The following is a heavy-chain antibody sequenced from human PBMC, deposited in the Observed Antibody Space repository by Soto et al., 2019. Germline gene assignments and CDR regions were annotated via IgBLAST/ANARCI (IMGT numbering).Heavy chain of an antibody. Sequence: PSETLSLTCTVSGGSIKGDYYWTWVRQPPGGGLEWMGYKYYSGATDSDPSLKRRVSFSVDTSKNQFYLNLTSVTVADTAVYYCARGRPNYFYYGLDVWGQGIPVTVSS. CDR1: GGSIKGDYY. J-gene: IGHJ6*02. V-gene: IGHV4-30-4*01. CDR3: ARGRPNYFYYGLDV. CDR2: KYYSGAT.